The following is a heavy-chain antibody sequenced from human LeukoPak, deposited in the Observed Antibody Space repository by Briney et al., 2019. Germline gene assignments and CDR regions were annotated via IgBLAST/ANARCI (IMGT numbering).Heavy chain of an antibody. CDR1: GFTFSDYY. CDR3: ARDRGITMIVFDY. V-gene: IGHV3-11*04. CDR2: ISSSGSTI. Sequence: GGSLRLSCAASGFTFSDYYMSWIRQAPGKGLEWVSYISSSGSTIYYADSVKGRFTISRDNSKNTLYLQMNSLRAEDTAVYYCARDRGITMIVFDYWGQGTLVTVSS. J-gene: IGHJ4*02. D-gene: IGHD3-22*01.